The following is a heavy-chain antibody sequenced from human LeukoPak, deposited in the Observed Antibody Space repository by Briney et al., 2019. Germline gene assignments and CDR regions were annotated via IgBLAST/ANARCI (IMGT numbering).Heavy chain of an antibody. CDR3: ARVSPRGYSYDYYYYYGMDV. V-gene: IGHV1-18*01. D-gene: IGHD5-18*01. CDR1: GYTFTSYG. CDR2: ISAYNGNT. J-gene: IGHJ6*02. Sequence: ASVKVSCKASGYTFTSYGISWVRQAPGQGLEWMGWISAYNGNTNYARKLQGRVTMTTDTSTSTAYMELRSLRSDDTAVYYCARVSPRGYSYDYYYYYGMDVWGQGTTVTVSS.